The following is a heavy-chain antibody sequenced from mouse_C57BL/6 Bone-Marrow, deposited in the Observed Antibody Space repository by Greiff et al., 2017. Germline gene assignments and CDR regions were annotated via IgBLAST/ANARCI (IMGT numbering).Heavy chain of an antibody. D-gene: IGHD2-1*01. CDR3: TVIPGAY. CDR2: IDPENGDT. Sequence: EVQLQQSGAELVRPGASVKLSCTASGFNIKDDYMHWVKQRPEQGLEWIGWIDPENGDTEYASKFQGKATITADPSSNTAYLQLSSLTSEDTAVYYCTVIPGAYWGQGTLVTVSA. V-gene: IGHV14-4*01. J-gene: IGHJ3*01. CDR1: GFNIKDDY.